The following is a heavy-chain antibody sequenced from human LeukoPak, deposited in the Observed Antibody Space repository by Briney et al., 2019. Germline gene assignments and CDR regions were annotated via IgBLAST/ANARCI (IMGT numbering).Heavy chain of an antibody. D-gene: IGHD1-14*01. J-gene: IGHJ4*02. CDR3: ARARYFDY. V-gene: IGHV3-11*06. CDR1: GFTFSDCY. Sequence: GGSLRLSCAASGFTFSDCYMSWFRQAPGKGLEWLSYIGGSGADTNYADSVKGRFTTSRDNAKSSLYLQMNSLRDEDTAVYYCARARYFDYWGQGTLVTVSS. CDR2: IGGSGADT.